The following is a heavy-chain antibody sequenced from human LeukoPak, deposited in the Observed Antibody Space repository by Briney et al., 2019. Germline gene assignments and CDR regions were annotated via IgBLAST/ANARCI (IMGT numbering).Heavy chain of an antibody. D-gene: IGHD3-16*01. V-gene: IGHV1-58*01. CDR2: IVVGSGNT. J-gene: IGHJ4*02. Sequence: SVKVSCKASGFTFTSSAVQWVRQARGQRLEWIGWIVVGSGNTNYAQKFQERVTITRDMSTSTAYMELSSLRSEDTAVYYCAADSMAGGSYQSFDYWGQGTLVTVSP. CDR3: AADSMAGGSYQSFDY. CDR1: GFTFTSSA.